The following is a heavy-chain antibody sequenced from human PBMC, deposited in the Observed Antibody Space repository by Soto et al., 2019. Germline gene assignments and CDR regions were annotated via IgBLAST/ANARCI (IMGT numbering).Heavy chain of an antibody. D-gene: IGHD5-18*01. CDR2: IFYSGST. CDR1: GGSISNYY. J-gene: IGHJ5*02. CDR3: AKDSGYNYGYFRWFDP. V-gene: IGHV4-59*01. Sequence: SETLSLTCTVSGGSISNYYWSWIRQPPGSGLEWIGDIFYSGSTNYNPALKSRVTISVDTSKSQFSLKLSSATAADTAVYYCAKDSGYNYGYFRWFDPWGQGTLVTVSS.